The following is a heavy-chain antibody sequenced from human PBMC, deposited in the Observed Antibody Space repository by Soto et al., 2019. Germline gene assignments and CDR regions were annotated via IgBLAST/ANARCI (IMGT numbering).Heavy chain of an antibody. J-gene: IGHJ2*01. CDR2: ISGSGIST. Sequence: DVQLLESGGGLVQPGGSLILSCAASGFTFRSYAMSWVRQAPGKGLEWVSGISGSGISTHYADSVKGRFTVSRDNSKNTLYLQMNSLRAEDTAVYNCAKEPVGPDWYFDLWGRGTLVTVSS. V-gene: IGHV3-23*01. CDR1: GFTFRSYA. CDR3: AKEPVGPDWYFDL.